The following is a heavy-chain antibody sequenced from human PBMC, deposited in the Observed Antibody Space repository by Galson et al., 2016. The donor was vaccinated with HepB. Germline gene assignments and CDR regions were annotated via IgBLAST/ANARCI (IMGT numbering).Heavy chain of an antibody. CDR1: GFPFNTYT. J-gene: IGHJ4*02. V-gene: IGHV3-21*04. D-gene: IGHD4-17*01. CDR2: ITPSSSYI. Sequence: SLRLSCAASGFPFNTYTLNWVRQAPGKGLEWLSSITPSSSYIFYADSVKGRFTISRDNSKSTLYLQMNSLRAEDTALYCCSYGDRHSSDYWGQGTLVTVSS. CDR3: SYGDRHSSDY.